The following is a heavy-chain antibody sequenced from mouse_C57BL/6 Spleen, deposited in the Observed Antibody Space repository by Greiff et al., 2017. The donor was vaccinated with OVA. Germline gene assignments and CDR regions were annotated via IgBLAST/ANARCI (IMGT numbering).Heavy chain of an antibody. CDR1: GYSITSGYY. CDR2: ISYDGSN. J-gene: IGHJ4*01. Sequence: EVQLVESGPGLVKPSQSLSLTCSVTGYSITSGYYWNWIRQFPGNKLEWMGYISYDGSNNYNPSLKNRISITRDTSKHQFFLKLNSVTTEDTATYYCAREGHYAMDYWGQGTSVTVSS. CDR3: AREGHYAMDY. V-gene: IGHV3-6*01.